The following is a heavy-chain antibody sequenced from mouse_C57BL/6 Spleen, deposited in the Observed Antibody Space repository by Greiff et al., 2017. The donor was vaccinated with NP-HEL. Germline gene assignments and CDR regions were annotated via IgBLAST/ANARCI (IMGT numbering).Heavy chain of an antibody. CDR3: ARPNYYGSSPGYFDV. Sequence: VKLMESGAELVRPGSSVKLSCKASGYTFTSYWMHWVKQRPIQGLEWIGNIDPSDSETHYNQKFKDKATLTVDKSSSTAYMQLSSLTSEDSAVYYCARPNYYGSSPGYFDVWGTGTTVTVSS. CDR1: GYTFTSYW. V-gene: IGHV1-52*01. D-gene: IGHD1-1*01. J-gene: IGHJ1*03. CDR2: IDPSDSET.